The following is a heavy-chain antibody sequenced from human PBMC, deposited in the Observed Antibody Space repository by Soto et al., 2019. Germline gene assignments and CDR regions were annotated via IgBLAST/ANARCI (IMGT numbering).Heavy chain of an antibody. D-gene: IGHD1-1*01. J-gene: IGHJ4*02. CDR3: ARVEGNWNDDYFDY. CDR1: GYTFSDHD. Sequence: QVQLVQSGAEVKKPGASVKVSCKASGYTFSDHDINWVRQASGQGPEWLGWMNPNSGDTGYAQNFQGRVTMTRDTSKRTAYMELSSLRSEDTTVYYCARVEGNWNDDYFDYWGQGTLVTVSS. CDR2: MNPNSGDT. V-gene: IGHV1-8*01.